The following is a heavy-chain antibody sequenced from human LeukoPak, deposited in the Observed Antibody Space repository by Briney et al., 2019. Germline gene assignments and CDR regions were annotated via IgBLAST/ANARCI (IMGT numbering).Heavy chain of an antibody. V-gene: IGHV3-30*02. CDR2: IRYDGTNT. J-gene: IGHJ4*02. Sequence: GRPLRLSCAASGFTSSSYAMHWVRQAPGKGLEWVAFIRYDGTNTFYGDSVKGRSTISRDNSKNTLYLQLSSLRAEDTAVYYCAKVGSGWYGVDYWGQGTLVTVSS. CDR3: AKVGSGWYGVDY. CDR1: GFTSSSYA. D-gene: IGHD6-19*01.